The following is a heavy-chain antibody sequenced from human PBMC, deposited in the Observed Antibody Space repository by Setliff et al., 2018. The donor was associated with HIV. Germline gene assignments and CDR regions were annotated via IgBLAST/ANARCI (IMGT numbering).Heavy chain of an antibody. CDR3: ARDREIVGATNYYYMDV. CDR1: GGSISSYY. J-gene: IGHJ6*03. CDR2: IYIGST. D-gene: IGHD1-26*01. V-gene: IGHV4-4*08. Sequence: SETLSLTCTVSGGSISSYYWSWIRQPPGKGLEWIGHIYIGSTNYNPSLKSRVTVSVDTSKNQFSLKLSSVTAADTAVYYCARDREIVGATNYYYMDVWGKGTTVTVSS.